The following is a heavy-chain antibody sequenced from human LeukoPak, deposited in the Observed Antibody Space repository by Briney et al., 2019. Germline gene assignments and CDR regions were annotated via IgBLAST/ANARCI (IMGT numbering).Heavy chain of an antibody. D-gene: IGHD6-13*01. CDR1: GYIFTSYG. J-gene: IGHJ4*02. CDR2: ISVCNGNT. V-gene: IGHV1-18*01. CDR3: ARIGSSSWSFDN. Sequence: ASVKVSCKASGYIFTSYGISWVRQAPGQGLEWMGWISVCNGNTNYAQKFQGRVTMTTDTSTSTAFMELRSLKSDDTAVYYCARIGSSSWSFDNWGQGTLVTVSS.